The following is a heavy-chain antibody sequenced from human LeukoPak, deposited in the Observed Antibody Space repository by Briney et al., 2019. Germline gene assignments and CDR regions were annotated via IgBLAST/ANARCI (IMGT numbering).Heavy chain of an antibody. CDR2: ISAYNGNT. CDR1: GYTFTSYG. Sequence: ASVKVSCKASGYTFTSYGISWVRQAPGQGLEWMGWISAYNGNTNYAQKPQGRVTMTTDTSTSTAYMELRSLRSDDTAVYYCARDEGSRYYDFWSGYSYYYYGMDVWGQGTTVTVSS. D-gene: IGHD3-3*01. CDR3: ARDEGSRYYDFWSGYSYYYYGMDV. V-gene: IGHV1-18*01. J-gene: IGHJ6*02.